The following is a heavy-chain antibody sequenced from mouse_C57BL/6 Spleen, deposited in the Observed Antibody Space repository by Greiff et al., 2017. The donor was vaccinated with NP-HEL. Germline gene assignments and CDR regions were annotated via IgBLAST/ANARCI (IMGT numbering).Heavy chain of an antibody. CDR2: IDPNSGGT. J-gene: IGHJ4*01. CDR3: ARGIANWDPYYAMDY. D-gene: IGHD4-1*01. CDR1: GYTFTSYW. Sequence: QVHVKQPGAELVKPGASVKLSCKASGYTFTSYWMHWVKQRPGRGLEWIGRIDPNSGGTKYNEKFKSKATLTVDKPSSTAYMQLSSLTSEDSAVYYCARGIANWDPYYAMDYWGQGTSVTVSS. V-gene: IGHV1-72*01.